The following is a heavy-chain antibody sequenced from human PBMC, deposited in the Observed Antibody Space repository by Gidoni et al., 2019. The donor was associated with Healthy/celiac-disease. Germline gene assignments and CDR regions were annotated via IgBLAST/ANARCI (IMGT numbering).Heavy chain of an antibody. V-gene: IGHV4-59*01. Sequence: QVQLQESGPGLVKPSETLSLTCTVPGGSISRYYWSWIRQPPGKGLEWIGYIYYSGSTNYNPSLKSRVTISVDTSKNQFSLKLSSVTAADTAVYYCARDPRYYYDSSGHWYFDLWGRGTLVTVSS. CDR1: GGSISRYY. CDR2: IYYSGST. J-gene: IGHJ2*01. CDR3: ARDPRYYYDSSGHWYFDL. D-gene: IGHD3-22*01.